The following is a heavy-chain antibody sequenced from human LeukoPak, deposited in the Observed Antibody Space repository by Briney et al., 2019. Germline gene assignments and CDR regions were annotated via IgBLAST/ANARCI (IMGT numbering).Heavy chain of an antibody. CDR2: IYYSGST. CDR1: GGSISSGDYY. V-gene: IGHV4-30-4*08. Sequence: SETLSLTCTVSGGSISSGDYYWSWIRQPPGKGLEWIGYIYYSGSTYYNPSLKSRVTISVDTSKNQFSLKLSSVTAADTAVYYCARILWGRAQPGGPQLVLVDDYWGQGTLVTVSS. J-gene: IGHJ4*02. D-gene: IGHD6-6*01. CDR3: ARILWGRAQPGGPQLVLVDDY.